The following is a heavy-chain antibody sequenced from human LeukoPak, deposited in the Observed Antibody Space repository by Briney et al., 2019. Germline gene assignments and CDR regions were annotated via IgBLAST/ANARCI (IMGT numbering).Heavy chain of an antibody. V-gene: IGHV4-4*02. CDR1: GGSISSSNW. J-gene: IGHJ4*02. D-gene: IGHD1-14*01. CDR2: IYHSGSA. CDR3: ARGGGSSPGGEYYFDY. Sequence: SETLSLTCAVSGGSISSSNWWSWVRQPPGKGLEWIGEIYHSGSANYNPSLKSRVTISVDKSKNQFSLKLSSVTAADTAVYYCARGGGSSPGGEYYFDYWGQGTLVTVSS.